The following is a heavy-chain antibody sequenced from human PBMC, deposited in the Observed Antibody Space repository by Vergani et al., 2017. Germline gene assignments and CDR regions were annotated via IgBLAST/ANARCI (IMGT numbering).Heavy chain of an antibody. CDR3: AKVRTAMVSPMGDV. V-gene: IGHV3-23*01. CDR1: GFTFSSYA. D-gene: IGHD5-18*01. J-gene: IGHJ6*02. CDR2: ISGSGGST. Sequence: EVQLLESGGGLVQPGGSLRLSCAASGFTFSSYAMSWVRQAPGKGLEWVSAISGSGGSTYYADSVKGPFTISRDNSKNTLYLQMNSLRAEDTAVYYCAKVRTAMVSPMGDVWGQGTTVTVSS.